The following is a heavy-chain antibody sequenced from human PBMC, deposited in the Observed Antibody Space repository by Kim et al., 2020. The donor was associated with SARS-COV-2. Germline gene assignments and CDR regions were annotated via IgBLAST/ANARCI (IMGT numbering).Heavy chain of an antibody. Sequence: SETLSLTCAVYGGSFSGYYWSWIRQPPGKGLEWIGEINHSGSTNYNPSLKSRVTISVDTSKNQFSLKLSSVTAADTAVYYCARGPRAYCGGDCYSSFGYWGQGTLVTVSS. J-gene: IGHJ4*02. CDR3: ARGPRAYCGGDCYSSFGY. CDR2: INHSGST. V-gene: IGHV4-34*01. CDR1: GGSFSGYY. D-gene: IGHD2-21*02.